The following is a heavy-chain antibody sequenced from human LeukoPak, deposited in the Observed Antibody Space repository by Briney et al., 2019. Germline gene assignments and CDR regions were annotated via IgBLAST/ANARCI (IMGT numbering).Heavy chain of an antibody. J-gene: IGHJ6*03. CDR1: GFTFSTYT. CDR2: ISYDGSNK. D-gene: IGHD3-10*01. CDR3: AKQGSGSLYYYMDV. Sequence: GRSLRLSCAASGFTFSTYTMHWVRQAPGKGLQWVALISYDGSNKYYAYSVKGRFTVSRDNSKNTLYLQMNGLRAEDTAMYYCAKQGSGSLYYYMDVWGKGTTVTISS. V-gene: IGHV3-30*04.